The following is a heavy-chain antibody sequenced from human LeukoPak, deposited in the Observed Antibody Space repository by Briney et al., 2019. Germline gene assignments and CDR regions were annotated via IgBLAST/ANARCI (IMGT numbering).Heavy chain of an antibody. J-gene: IGHJ4*02. CDR3: ARDPYYDSSGYYPLGV. D-gene: IGHD3-22*01. CDR2: IYTSGST. CDR1: GGSISSGSYY. Sequence: PSETLSLTCTVSGGSISSGSYYWSWIRQPAGKGLEWIGRIYTSGSTNYNPSLKSRVTISVDTSKNQFSLKLSSVTAADTAVYYCARDPYYDSSGYYPLGVWGQGTLVTVSS. V-gene: IGHV4-61*02.